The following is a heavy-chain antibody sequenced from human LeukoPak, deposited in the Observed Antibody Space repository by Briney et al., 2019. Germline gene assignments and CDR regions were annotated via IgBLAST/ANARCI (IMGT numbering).Heavy chain of an antibody. V-gene: IGHV1-69*04. J-gene: IGHJ4*02. D-gene: IGHD4-17*01. CDR3: ARDPQSYGGLIARDY. CDR1: GGTFSSYA. CDR2: IIPILGIA. Sequence: SVKVSCKASGGTFSSYAIIWVRQAPGQGLEWMGRIIPILGIANYAQKFQGRVTITADKSTSTAYMELSSLRSEDTAVYYCARDPQSYGGLIARDYWGQGTLVTVSS.